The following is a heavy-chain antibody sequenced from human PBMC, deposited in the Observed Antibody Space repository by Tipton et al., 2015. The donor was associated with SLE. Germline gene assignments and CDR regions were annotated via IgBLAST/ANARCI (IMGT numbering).Heavy chain of an antibody. CDR1: GDSFTRHF. V-gene: IGHV4-59*08. J-gene: IGHJ4*02. CDR2: VYHKGDT. Sequence: TLSLTCTVSGDSFTRHFWSWIRQPPGKGLEWIGCVYHKGDTAYNTSLKSQVTISVDTSKNQFSLKLNSVTAADTAVYYCARQAVAGTSYFDYWGQGTLVTVSP. D-gene: IGHD6-19*01. CDR3: ARQAVAGTSYFDY.